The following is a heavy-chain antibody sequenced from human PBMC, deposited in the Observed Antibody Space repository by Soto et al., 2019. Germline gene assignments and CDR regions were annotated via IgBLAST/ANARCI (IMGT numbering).Heavy chain of an antibody. Sequence: QVQLVESGGGLVQPGRSLRLSCAASGFTFSSYGMHWVRQAPGNGLEWVAGIWYAGSNKYSADSVKGRFTISRDNSKNTVYLQMNSRRGEETAVYYCARDGDIVVVPAVLPAWFDRWGQGALVTVSS. CDR2: IWYAGSNK. J-gene: IGHJ5*02. CDR1: GFTFSSYG. CDR3: ARDGDIVVVPAVLPAWFDR. V-gene: IGHV3-33*01. D-gene: IGHD2-2*01.